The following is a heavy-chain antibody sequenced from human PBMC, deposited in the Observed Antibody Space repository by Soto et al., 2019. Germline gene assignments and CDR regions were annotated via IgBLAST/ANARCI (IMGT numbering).Heavy chain of an antibody. CDR1: GFTFSSYG. CDR3: APWFGAFDY. V-gene: IGHV3-30*03. Sequence: QVQLVESGGGVVQPGRSLRLSCAASGFTFSSYGMHWVRQAPGKGLEWVAVISYDGSNKYYADSVKGRFTSSRDNGKNTRYLQMNSLSAEDTAVYYCAPWFGAFDYWGQGTLVTVSS. D-gene: IGHD3-10*01. J-gene: IGHJ4*02. CDR2: ISYDGSNK.